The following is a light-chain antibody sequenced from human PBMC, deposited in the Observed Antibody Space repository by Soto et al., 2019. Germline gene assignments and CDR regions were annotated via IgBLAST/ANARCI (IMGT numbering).Light chain of an antibody. CDR2: SAS. Sequence: DIQMTQSPSSLSASVGDRVTITCRASQGIRDALGWYQQKPGKVPKRLIYSASSLQRWVPSRFSGSGSETEFTLTINSLQPEDFATYYCLQHSDYPFTFGQGTRLEI. CDR3: LQHSDYPFT. J-gene: IGKJ2*01. V-gene: IGKV1-17*01. CDR1: QGIRDA.